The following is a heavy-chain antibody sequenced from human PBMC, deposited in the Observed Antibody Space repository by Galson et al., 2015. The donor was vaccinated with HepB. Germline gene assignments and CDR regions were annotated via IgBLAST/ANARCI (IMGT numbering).Heavy chain of an antibody. CDR1: GFTFSSYG. CDR2: IWYDGSNK. J-gene: IGHJ6*02. Sequence: SLRLSCAASGFTFSSYGTHWVRQAPGKGLEWVAVIWYDGSNKYYADSVKGRFTISRDNSKNTLYLQMNSLRAEDTAVYYCARDLAAAGTDYYYGMDVWGQGTTVTVSS. D-gene: IGHD6-13*01. V-gene: IGHV3-33*08. CDR3: ARDLAAAGTDYYYGMDV.